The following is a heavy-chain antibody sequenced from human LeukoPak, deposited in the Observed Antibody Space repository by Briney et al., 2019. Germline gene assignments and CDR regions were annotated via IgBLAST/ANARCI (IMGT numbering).Heavy chain of an antibody. V-gene: IGHV4-59*01. J-gene: IGHJ5*02. CDR2: IYSSGST. D-gene: IGHD3-10*01. Sequence: SESLSLTCTVSGGSISSYYWNWVRQPPGKGLECIGNIYSSGSTDYNPSLKSRVTISLDTSKFQFSLRLNSVTAADTAVYYCARADPNASGYFYRFNWFDPWGQGTLVTVSS. CDR3: ARADPNASGYFYRFNWFDP. CDR1: GGSISSYY.